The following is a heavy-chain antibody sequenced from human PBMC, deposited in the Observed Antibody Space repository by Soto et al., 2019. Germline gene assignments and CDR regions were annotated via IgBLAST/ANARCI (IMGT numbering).Heavy chain of an antibody. CDR2: ISESGGST. J-gene: IGHJ4*02. CDR3: AKVHGDAG. CDR1: GFTFTSYT. V-gene: IGHV3-23*01. Sequence: EVHLLESGGGLIQPGGSLRLSCAASGFTFTSYTMTWVRQAPGKGLEWVSSISESGGSTHYADSVRGRFTISRDNSKNTVSLQMNSLRTEDTAVYSCAKVHGDAGWGQGTLVIVSS. D-gene: IGHD4-17*01.